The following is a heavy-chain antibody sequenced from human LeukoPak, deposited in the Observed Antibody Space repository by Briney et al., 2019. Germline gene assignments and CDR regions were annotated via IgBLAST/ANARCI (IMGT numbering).Heavy chain of an antibody. CDR2: INDDGSST. CDR3: ARDKAYGMAV. V-gene: IGHV3-74*01. CDR1: GFRFREYW. Sequence: GGSLRLSCGASGFRFREYWVHWVRHAPGKGLVWVSHINDDGSSTTYADSVKGRFTISRDDAKNTVYLQMNSLRAEDTAVYYCARDKAYGMAVWGQGTTVTVSS. J-gene: IGHJ6*02.